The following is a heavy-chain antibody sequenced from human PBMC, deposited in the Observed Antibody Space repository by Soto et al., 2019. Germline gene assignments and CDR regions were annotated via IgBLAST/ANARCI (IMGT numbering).Heavy chain of an antibody. CDR2: IKEDGSEK. CDR1: GFTFSTYW. V-gene: IGHV3-7*03. D-gene: IGHD1-26*01. CDR3: ARDKVVGPTTLDY. J-gene: IGHJ4*02. Sequence: EVQLVESGGGLVQPGGSLRLSCVVSGFTFSTYWMSWVRQAPGKGLEWLANIKEDGSEKYYLDSVKGRFTIYRDNAKNSLYLQMNSLRAEDTAVYYCARDKVVGPTTLDYWGQGTLVTVSS.